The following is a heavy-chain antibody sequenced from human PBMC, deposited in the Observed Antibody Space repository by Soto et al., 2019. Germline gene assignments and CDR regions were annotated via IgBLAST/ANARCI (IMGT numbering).Heavy chain of an antibody. CDR3: ARGHYYYGMDV. CDR2: NYYSGTT. J-gene: IGHJ6*02. Sequence: TLSLTCTVSNGSVSSGTYSWSWARQPPGKGLEWSGYNYYSGTTYYTPSLKSRLTMSMDRANDHFSLNLTSVTAADTAVYFCARGHYYYGMDVWGQGITVTVSS. CDR1: NGSVSSGTYS. V-gene: IGHV4-30-2*01.